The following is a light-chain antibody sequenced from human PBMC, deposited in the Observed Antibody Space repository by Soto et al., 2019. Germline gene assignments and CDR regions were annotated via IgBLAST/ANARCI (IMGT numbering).Light chain of an antibody. CDR1: QSVSSSY. CDR2: GAS. CDR3: QHYGSSPRT. Sequence: EIVLTQSPGTLSLSPGERATLSCRASQSVSSSYLAWYQQKPGQAPRLLIYGASSRATGIPDRFSGSGSGTDFTLTISRLEPEDSEVYYCQHYGSSPRTFGQGTKVDIK. V-gene: IGKV3-20*01. J-gene: IGKJ1*01.